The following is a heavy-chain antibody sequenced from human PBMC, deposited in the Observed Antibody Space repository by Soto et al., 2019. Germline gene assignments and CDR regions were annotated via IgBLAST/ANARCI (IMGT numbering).Heavy chain of an antibody. Sequence: QVQLVQSGAEVKKPGASVKVSCKASGYTFTGYYMHWVRQAPGQGLEWMGWINPNSGGTNYAQKFQGRVTMTRDTSITTAYRELSRLRSDDTAVYYCARAQFDIVVVPAATYYYYYYGMDVWGQGTTVTVSS. CDR3: ARAQFDIVVVPAATYYYYYYGMDV. J-gene: IGHJ6*02. D-gene: IGHD2-2*01. V-gene: IGHV1-2*02. CDR2: INPNSGGT. CDR1: GYTFTGYY.